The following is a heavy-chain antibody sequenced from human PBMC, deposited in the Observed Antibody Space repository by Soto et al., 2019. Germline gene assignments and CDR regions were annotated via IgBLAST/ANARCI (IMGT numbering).Heavy chain of an antibody. V-gene: IGHV3-30*18. CDR1: GFTFSSYG. CDR2: ISYDGSNK. D-gene: IGHD2-2*01. CDR3: AKGPAIVLVPAAMNYYYGIDV. J-gene: IGHJ6*02. Sequence: QVQLVESGGGVVQPGRSLRLSCAASGFTFSSYGMHWVRQAPGKGLEWVAVISYDGSNKYYADSVKGRFTISRDNSKNTLYLQMNSLRAEDTAVYYCAKGPAIVLVPAAMNYYYGIDVWGQVTTVTVSS.